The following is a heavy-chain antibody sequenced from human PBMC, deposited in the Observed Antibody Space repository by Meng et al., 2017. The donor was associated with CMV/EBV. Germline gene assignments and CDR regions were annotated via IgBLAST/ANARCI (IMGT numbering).Heavy chain of an antibody. Sequence: SETLSLTCTVSGGSISSYYWSWIRQPPGKGLEWIGYIYYSGSTNYNPSLKSRVTISVDTSKNQFSLKLSSVTAADTAVYYCARVVGDVVVPAATQHYFDYWGQGTLVTVSS. D-gene: IGHD2-2*01. CDR3: ARVVGDVVVPAATQHYFDY. CDR1: GGSISSYY. V-gene: IGHV4-59*01. CDR2: IYYSGST. J-gene: IGHJ4*02.